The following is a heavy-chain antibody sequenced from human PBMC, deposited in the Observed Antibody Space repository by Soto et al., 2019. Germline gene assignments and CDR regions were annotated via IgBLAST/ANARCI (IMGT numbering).Heavy chain of an antibody. D-gene: IGHD1-26*01. CDR1: GFTFSNYA. Sequence: PGGSLRLSCAASGFTFSNYAMNWVCQAPVKGLEWVSVISGSGDSTYHADSVKGRFTISRDNSKNTLYLQMNSLRAEDTAVYYCARRGSGSYYDYWGQGTLVTVSS. V-gene: IGHV3-23*01. CDR3: ARRGSGSYYDY. J-gene: IGHJ4*02. CDR2: ISGSGDST.